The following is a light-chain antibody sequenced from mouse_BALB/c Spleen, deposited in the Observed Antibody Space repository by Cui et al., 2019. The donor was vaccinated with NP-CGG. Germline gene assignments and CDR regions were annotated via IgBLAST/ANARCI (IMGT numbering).Light chain of an antibody. CDR3: ALWYSNHWV. J-gene: IGLJ1*01. V-gene: IGLV1*01. CDR1: TGAVTTSNY. CDR2: GTN. Sequence: QAVVTQESALTTSPGETVTLTCRSSTGAVTTSNYANWVQENPDHLFTGLIGGTNNRAPGVPDRFSGSLIGDKAALTITGAQTEDEAIYFCALWYSNHWVFGGGTKLTVL.